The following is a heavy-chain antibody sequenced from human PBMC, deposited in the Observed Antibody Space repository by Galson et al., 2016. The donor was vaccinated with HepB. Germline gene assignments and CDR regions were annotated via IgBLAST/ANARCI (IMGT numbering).Heavy chain of an antibody. CDR2: IYHSGST. Sequence: SETLSLTCAVSGGSISSTNWWSWVRQPPGKGLECIGYIYHSGSTSYSPSLKSRVTISLDRSKNQFSLNLNSVTAADTAVSYCARGKEGISVWGQGTLVTVSS. CDR3: ARGKEGISV. V-gene: IGHV4-4*02. CDR1: GGSISSTNW. D-gene: IGHD6-13*01. J-gene: IGHJ4*02.